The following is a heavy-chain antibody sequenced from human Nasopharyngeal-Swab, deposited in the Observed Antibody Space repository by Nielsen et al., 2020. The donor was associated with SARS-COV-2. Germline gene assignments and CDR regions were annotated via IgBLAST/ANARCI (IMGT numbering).Heavy chain of an antibody. CDR3: ARIGGSITIFGVVMWYFDY. J-gene: IGHJ4*02. D-gene: IGHD3-3*01. V-gene: IGHV2-26*01. CDR2: IFSNDEK. Sequence: WIRQPPGKALEWLAHIFSNDEKSYSTSLKSRLTISKDTSKSQVVLTMTNMDPVDTATYYCARIGGSITIFGVVMWYFDYWGQGTLVTVSS.